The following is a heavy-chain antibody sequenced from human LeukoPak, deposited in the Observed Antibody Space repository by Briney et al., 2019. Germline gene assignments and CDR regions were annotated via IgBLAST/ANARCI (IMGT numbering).Heavy chain of an antibody. CDR1: GFTFSIYS. CDR2: ISSSSSAI. V-gene: IGHV3-48*02. J-gene: IGHJ4*02. Sequence: GGSLRLSCATSGFTFSIYSMHWVRQAPGKGLEWVSYISSSSSAIKYADSVKGRFTISRDNAKNSLYLQMNSLRDKDTAVYYCARELYYGFDYWGQGTLVSVSS. D-gene: IGHD1-26*01. CDR3: ARELYYGFDY.